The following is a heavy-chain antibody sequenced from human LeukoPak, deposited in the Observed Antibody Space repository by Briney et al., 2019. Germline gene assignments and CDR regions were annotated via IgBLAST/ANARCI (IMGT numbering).Heavy chain of an antibody. D-gene: IGHD2-21*01. CDR3: ARDVAIPPPKNYYYMDV. CDR1: GGTFSSYA. Sequence: SVKASCKASGGTFSSYAISWVRQAPGQGLEWMGRIIPIFGTANYAQKFQGRVTITTDESTSTAYMELSSLKSEDTAVYYCARDVAIPPPKNYYYMDVWGKGTTVTVSS. J-gene: IGHJ6*03. CDR2: IIPIFGTA. V-gene: IGHV1-69*05.